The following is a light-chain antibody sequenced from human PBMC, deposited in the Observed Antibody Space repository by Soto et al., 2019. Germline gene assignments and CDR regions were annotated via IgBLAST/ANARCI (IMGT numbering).Light chain of an antibody. CDR3: QQYGSSPRT. Sequence: EIVLTHSPDTLALSPGDNATLSCRASQSVRSSYLAWYQQTPGQTPRLLIYAASSRATGIPDRFSGSGSGTDFSLTISRLEAEDFAVYYCQQYGSSPRTFGQGTKVDIK. J-gene: IGKJ1*01. V-gene: IGKV3-20*01. CDR1: QSVRSSY. CDR2: AAS.